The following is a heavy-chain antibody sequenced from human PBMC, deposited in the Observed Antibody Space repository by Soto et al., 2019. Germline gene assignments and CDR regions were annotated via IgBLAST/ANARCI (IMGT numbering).Heavy chain of an antibody. Sequence: SETLSLTCTVSGGSISSYSWSWIRQPPGKGLEWIGYIYHSGSTYYNPSLKSRVTISVDRSKNQFSLKLSSVTAADTAVYYCARGYYDSSGYYFDAFDIWGQGTMVTVSS. V-gene: IGHV4-30-2*01. CDR3: ARGYYDSSGYYFDAFDI. CDR1: GGSISSYS. D-gene: IGHD3-22*01. CDR2: IYHSGST. J-gene: IGHJ3*02.